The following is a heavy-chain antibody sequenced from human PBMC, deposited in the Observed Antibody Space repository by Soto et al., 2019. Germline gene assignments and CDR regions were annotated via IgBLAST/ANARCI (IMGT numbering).Heavy chain of an antibody. V-gene: IGHV3-7*01. CDR2: IKQDGSEK. CDR1: GFTFSRYW. Sequence: LRLSCVASGFTFSRYWMSWVRQAPGKGLEWVANIKQDGSEKYYVDSVKGRFTISRDNAKNSLYLQMNSLRAEDTAVYYCARDEGYDTLTGYYTPQRFDYWGQGTLVTVSS. J-gene: IGHJ4*02. D-gene: IGHD3-9*01. CDR3: ARDEGYDTLTGYYTPQRFDY.